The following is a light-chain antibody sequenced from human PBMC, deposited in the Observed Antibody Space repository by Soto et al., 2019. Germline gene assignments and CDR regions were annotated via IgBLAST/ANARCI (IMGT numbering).Light chain of an antibody. CDR2: DAS. CDR1: QSASSY. J-gene: IGKJ4*01. V-gene: IGKV3-11*01. CDR3: QQRSNWPLT. Sequence: EIVLTQSPATLSLSPGERATLSCRASQSASSYLAWYQQKPGQAPRLLIYDASNGATGIPARFSGSGSGTDFTLTISNLEPEDFAVYYCQQRSNWPLTFGGGTKV.